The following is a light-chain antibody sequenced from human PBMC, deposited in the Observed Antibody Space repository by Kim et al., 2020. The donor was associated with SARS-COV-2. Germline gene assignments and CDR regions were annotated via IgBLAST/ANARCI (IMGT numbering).Light chain of an antibody. V-gene: IGKV3-20*01. CDR3: QQYGSSPR. Sequence: SVSPGERATLSCRASQSVSSNLAWYQQKPGQTPRLLIYGASSRAPGIPDRFSGSGSGTDFSLTISRLEPEDFAVYYCQQYGSSPRFGGGTKVDIK. CDR2: GAS. J-gene: IGKJ4*01. CDR1: QSVSSN.